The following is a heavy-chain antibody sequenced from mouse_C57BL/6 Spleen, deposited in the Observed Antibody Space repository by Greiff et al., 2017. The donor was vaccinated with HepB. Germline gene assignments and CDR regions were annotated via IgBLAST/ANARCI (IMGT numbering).Heavy chain of an antibody. D-gene: IGHD2-4*01. CDR1: GFTFSSYA. J-gene: IGHJ1*03. V-gene: IGHV5-4*01. CDR2: ISDGGSYT. Sequence: EVHLVESGGGLVKPGGSLKLSCAASGFTFSSYAMSWVRQTPEKRLEWVATISDGGSYTYYPDNVKGRFTISRDNAKNNLYLQMSHLKSEDTAMYYCARVYDYDGYFDVWGTGTTVTVSS. CDR3: ARVYDYDGYFDV.